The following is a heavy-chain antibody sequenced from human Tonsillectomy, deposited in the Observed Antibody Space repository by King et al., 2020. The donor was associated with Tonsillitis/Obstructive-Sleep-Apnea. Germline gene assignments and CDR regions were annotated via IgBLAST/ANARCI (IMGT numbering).Heavy chain of an antibody. D-gene: IGHD3-9*01. V-gene: IGHV3-30*18. Sequence: VQLVESGGGVVQPGRSLRLSCAASGFTFSSYGMHWVRQAPGKGLEWVAVISYDGSNKYYADSVKGRFTISRDNSKNTLYLQMNSLRAEDTAVYYCAKDNPGVLRFFYWLLSGQNFYFWGQGTLVTVSS. CDR1: GFTFSSYG. J-gene: IGHJ4*02. CDR2: ISYDGSNK. CDR3: AKDNPGVLRFFYWLLSGQNFYF.